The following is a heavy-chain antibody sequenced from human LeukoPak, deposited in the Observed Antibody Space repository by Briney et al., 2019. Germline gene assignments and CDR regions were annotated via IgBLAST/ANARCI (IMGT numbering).Heavy chain of an antibody. J-gene: IGHJ4*02. CDR1: GGSISSSSYY. CDR3: ARALYSYGYGLPDC. V-gene: IGHV4-39*07. D-gene: IGHD5-18*01. Sequence: SETLSLTCTVSGGSISSSSYYWGWIRQPPGKGLEWIGSIYYSGSTYYNPSLKSRVTISVDTSNSQFSLKLTSVTAADTAIYYCARALYSYGYGLPDCWAQGTLITVSS. CDR2: IYYSGST.